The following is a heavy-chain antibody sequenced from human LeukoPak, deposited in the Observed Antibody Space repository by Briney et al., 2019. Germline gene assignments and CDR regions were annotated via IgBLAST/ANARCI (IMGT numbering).Heavy chain of an antibody. V-gene: IGHV3-30*02. CDR1: GFTFSSYG. CDR2: IRYDGSNK. CDR3: AKSSTAYCSSTSCYSDY. D-gene: IGHD2-2*01. J-gene: IGHJ4*02. Sequence: GGSLRLSCAASGFTFSSYGMHWVRQAPGKGLEWVAFIRYDGSNKYYADSVKGRFTISRDNSKNTLYLQMNSLRAEDTAVYYCAKSSTAYCSSTSCYSDYWGQGTLVTVSS.